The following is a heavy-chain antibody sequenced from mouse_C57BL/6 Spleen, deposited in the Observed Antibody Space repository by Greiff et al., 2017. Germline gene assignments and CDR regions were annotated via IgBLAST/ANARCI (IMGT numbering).Heavy chain of an antibody. J-gene: IGHJ2*01. D-gene: IGHD3-1*01. CDR1: GYTFTSYW. CDR2: IYPSDSET. V-gene: IGHV1-61*01. Sequence: VQLKQPGAELVRPGSSVKLSCKASGYTFTSYWMDWVKQRPGQGLEWIGNIYPSDSETHYNQKFKDKATLTVDKSSSTAYMQLSSLTSEDSAVYYCARSDPTGPDYWGQGTTLTVSS. CDR3: ARSDPTGPDY.